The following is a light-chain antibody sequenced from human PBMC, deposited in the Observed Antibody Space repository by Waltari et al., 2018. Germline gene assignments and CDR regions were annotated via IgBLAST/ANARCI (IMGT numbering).Light chain of an antibody. J-gene: IGKJ4*01. Sequence: DLQTTPSPSSVSAHVGDSVTITCRACQGSSSWLAWYQQKPGKAPKLLIYAASSLQSGVPSMFSGSGSGTDFTLTISSLQPEDFATYYCQQANSFPLTFGGGTKVEIK. CDR2: AAS. CDR1: QGSSSW. V-gene: IGKV1-12*01. CDR3: QQANSFPLT.